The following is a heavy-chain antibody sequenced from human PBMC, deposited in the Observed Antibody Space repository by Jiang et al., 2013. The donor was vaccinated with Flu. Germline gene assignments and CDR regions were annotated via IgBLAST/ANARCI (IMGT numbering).Heavy chain of an antibody. V-gene: IGHV4-31*02. CDR1: SISSGGYY. Sequence: SISSGGYYWSWIRQHPGKGLEWIGYIYYSGSTYYNPSLKSRVTISVDTSKNQFSLKLSSVTAADTAVYYCARDGLEGGMDVWGQGTTVTVSS. CDR2: IYYSGST. J-gene: IGHJ6*02. D-gene: IGHD3-22*01. CDR3: ARDGLEGGMDV.